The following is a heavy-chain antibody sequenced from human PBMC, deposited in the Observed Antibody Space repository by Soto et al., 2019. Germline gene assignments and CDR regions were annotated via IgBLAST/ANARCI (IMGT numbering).Heavy chain of an antibody. Sequence: ASVKVSCKASGYTFIGYYMHWVRQAPGQGLEWMGWINPNSGGTNYAQKFQGWVTMTRDTSISTAYMELSRLRSDDTAVYYCARDLGITGTTPYYYGMDVWGQGTTVTVSS. V-gene: IGHV1-2*04. J-gene: IGHJ6*02. CDR3: ARDLGITGTTPYYYGMDV. D-gene: IGHD1-20*01. CDR2: INPNSGGT. CDR1: GYTFIGYY.